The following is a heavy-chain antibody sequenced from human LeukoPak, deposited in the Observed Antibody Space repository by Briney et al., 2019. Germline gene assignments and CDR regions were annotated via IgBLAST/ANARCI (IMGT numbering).Heavy chain of an antibody. CDR2: ISYDGSNK. V-gene: IGHV3-30-3*01. CDR3: ARKYYYDSSGYNYYYGMDV. Sequence: PGGALRLSCAASGFTFSSYAMHWVRQAPGKGLEGVAVISYDGSNKYYADSVKGRFTISRDNSKNTLYLQMNSLRAEDTAVYYCARKYYYDSSGYNYYYGMDVWGQGTTVTVSS. D-gene: IGHD3-22*01. CDR1: GFTFSSYA. J-gene: IGHJ6*02.